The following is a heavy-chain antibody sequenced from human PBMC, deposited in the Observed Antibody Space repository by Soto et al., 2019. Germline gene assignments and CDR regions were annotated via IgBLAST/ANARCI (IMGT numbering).Heavy chain of an antibody. Sequence: SVKVSCKASGGTFSSYAISWVRQAPGQGLEWMGGIIPIFGTANYAQKFQGGVTITADESTSTAYMELSSLRSEDTAVYYCARVQVAASPGRFYYGMDVWGQGTTVTV. CDR2: IIPIFGTA. CDR3: ARVQVAASPGRFYYGMDV. V-gene: IGHV1-69*13. J-gene: IGHJ6*02. D-gene: IGHD6-19*01. CDR1: GGTFSSYA.